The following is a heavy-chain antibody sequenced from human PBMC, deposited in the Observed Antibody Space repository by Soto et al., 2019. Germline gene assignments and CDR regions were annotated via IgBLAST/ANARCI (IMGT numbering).Heavy chain of an antibody. J-gene: IGHJ4*02. CDR2: INWNSDTI. Sequence: LRLSCAASGFTFDDYAMHWVRQAPGKGLGWVSGINWNSDTIGYADSVKGRFTVSRDNAKGSLLLQMSSLRAEDTAVYFCAMSNSNDLYYHFESWGQGTPVTVSS. V-gene: IGHV3-9*01. D-gene: IGHD3-22*01. CDR1: GFTFDDYA. CDR3: AMSNSNDLYYHFES.